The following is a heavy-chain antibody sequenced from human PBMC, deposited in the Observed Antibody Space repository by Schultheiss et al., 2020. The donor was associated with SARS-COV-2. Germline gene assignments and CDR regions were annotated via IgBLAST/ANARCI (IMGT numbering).Heavy chain of an antibody. V-gene: IGHV3-30*03. Sequence: SLRLSCAASGFTFSSYGMHWVRQAPGKGLEWVAVISYDGSNKYYADSVKGRFTISRDNSKNTLSLQMNSLRAEDTAVYYCARLWGSYSGMDVWGQGTTVTVSS. CDR2: ISYDGSNK. CDR1: GFTFSSYG. CDR3: ARLWGSYSGMDV. J-gene: IGHJ6*02. D-gene: IGHD3-16*01.